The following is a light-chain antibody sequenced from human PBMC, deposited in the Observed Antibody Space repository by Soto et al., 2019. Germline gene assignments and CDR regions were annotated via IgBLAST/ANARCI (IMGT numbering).Light chain of an antibody. CDR2: AAS. CDR3: LQHYNFPYT. Sequence: AIQMTQSPSSLSASVGDRVTITCRASQGIRSDLGWYQQRPGKAPKLLIYAASSLQSGVPSRFSGGGSGTDFTLTICSLQPEDFASYYCLQHYNFPYTFGQGTKVDIK. V-gene: IGKV1-6*01. J-gene: IGKJ2*01. CDR1: QGIRSD.